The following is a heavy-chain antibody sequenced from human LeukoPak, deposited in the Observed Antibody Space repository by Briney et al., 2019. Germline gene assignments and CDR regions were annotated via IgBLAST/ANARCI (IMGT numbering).Heavy chain of an antibody. J-gene: IGHJ3*02. Sequence: SETLSLTCTVSGGSISSGGYYWSWIRQHPGKGLEWIGYIYYSGSTYYNPSLKSRVTISVDTSKNQFSLKLSSVTAADTAVYYCARDSSPLLAFDIRGQGTMVTVSS. CDR3: ARDSSPLLAFDI. CDR2: IYYSGST. CDR1: GGSISSGGYY. V-gene: IGHV4-31*03.